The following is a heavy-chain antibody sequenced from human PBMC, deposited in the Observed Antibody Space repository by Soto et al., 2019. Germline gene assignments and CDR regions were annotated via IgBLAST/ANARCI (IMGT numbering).Heavy chain of an antibody. CDR3: ARDKITGLFDY. D-gene: IGHD2-8*02. J-gene: IGHJ4*02. V-gene: IGHV4-4*02. CDR2: IYHIGST. CDR1: GGSVSSTNW. Sequence: SETLSLTCAVSGGSVSSTNWWSWVRQSPGKGLEWIGDIYHIGSTNYNPSLRGRVTISVDTSKNQFSLKLTSVTAADTAVYYCARDKITGLFDYWGKGTLVTVST.